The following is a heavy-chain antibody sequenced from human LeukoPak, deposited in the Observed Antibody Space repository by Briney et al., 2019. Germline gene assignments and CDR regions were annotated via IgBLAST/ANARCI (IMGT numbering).Heavy chain of an antibody. V-gene: IGHV3-23*01. CDR3: ARDGAKRSIVVVTANKPFDY. D-gene: IGHD2-21*02. Sequence: GGSLRLSCEASGFTFSSHAMSWVRQAPGKGLEWVSVIIGGGDSTYYAEAVKGRFMISRDNAKNSLYLQMNSLRAEDTAVYYCARDGAKRSIVVVTANKPFDYWGQGTLVTVS. CDR1: GFTFSSHA. CDR2: IIGGGDST. J-gene: IGHJ4*02.